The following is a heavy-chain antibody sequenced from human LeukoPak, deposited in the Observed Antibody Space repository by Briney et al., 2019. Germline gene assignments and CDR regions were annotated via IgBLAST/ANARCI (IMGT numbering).Heavy chain of an antibody. CDR1: GGSISSYY. J-gene: IGHJ6*03. V-gene: IGHV4-59*01. CDR3: ARGSYYYMDV. CDR2: IYYSGST. Sequence: SETLSLTCTVSGGSISSYYWSWIRQPPGKGLEWIGYIYYSGSTNYNPSLKSRVTISVNTSKNQFSLKLSSVTAADTAVYYCARGSYYYMDVWGKGTTVTVSS.